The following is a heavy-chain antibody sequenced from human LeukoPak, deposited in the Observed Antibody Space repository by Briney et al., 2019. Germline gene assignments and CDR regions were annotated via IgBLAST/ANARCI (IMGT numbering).Heavy chain of an antibody. CDR2: ISTYNGNT. V-gene: IGHV1-18*01. CDR3: ASTYGDYGLDY. J-gene: IGHJ4*02. CDR1: GYTFTSYG. Sequence: ASVTVSCKASGYTFTSYGISWVRQAPGQGLEWMGWISTYNGNTNYAQKLQGRVTMTTDTSTSTAYMELRSLRSDDTAVYYCASTYGDYGLDYWGQGTLVTVSS. D-gene: IGHD4-17*01.